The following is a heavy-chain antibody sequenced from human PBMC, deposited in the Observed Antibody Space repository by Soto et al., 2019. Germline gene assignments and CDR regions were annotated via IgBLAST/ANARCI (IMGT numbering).Heavy chain of an antibody. J-gene: IGHJ4*02. Sequence: GGSLRLSCAASGFTFSSYWMHWVRQAPGKGLVWVSRINSDGSSTSYADSVKGRFTSSRDNTKNTLYLQMNSLRAEDTAVYYCAREGTRGGLYYFDYWGQGTLVTVSS. CDR2: INSDGSST. D-gene: IGHD3-16*01. V-gene: IGHV3-74*01. CDR1: GFTFSSYW. CDR3: AREGTRGGLYYFDY.